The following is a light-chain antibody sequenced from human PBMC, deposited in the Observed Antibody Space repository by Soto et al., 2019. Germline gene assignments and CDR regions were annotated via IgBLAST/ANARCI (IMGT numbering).Light chain of an antibody. CDR3: SSYTSSSTLL. CDR1: SSDVGGYKY. V-gene: IGLV2-14*01. Sequence: QSVLTQPASVSGSAGQSITISCTGTSSDVGGYKYVSWYQQHPGRAPKLMIYEVSNRPSGVYNRFSGSKSGNTASLTISGLQAEDEADYYCSSYTSSSTLLFGTGTKVTVL. CDR2: EVS. J-gene: IGLJ1*01.